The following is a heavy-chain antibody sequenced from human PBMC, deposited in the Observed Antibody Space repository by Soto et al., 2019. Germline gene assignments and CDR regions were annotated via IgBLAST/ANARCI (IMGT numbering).Heavy chain of an antibody. D-gene: IGHD2-8*01. J-gene: IGHJ4*02. V-gene: IGHV4-30-4*01. Sequence: QVQLRESGPGLVKPSQTLSLTCTVSGGSISSGDYYWSWIRQPPGKGLEWIGYIYYSGSTYYNPSLKSRVTISVDTSKNQFSLKLSSVTAADTAVYYCARTPLYYNTPPYYFDYWGQGTLVTVSS. CDR3: ARTPLYYNTPPYYFDY. CDR1: GGSISSGDYY. CDR2: IYYSGST.